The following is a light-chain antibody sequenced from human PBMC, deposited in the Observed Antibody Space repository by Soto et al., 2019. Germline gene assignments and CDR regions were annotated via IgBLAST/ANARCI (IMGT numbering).Light chain of an antibody. CDR1: QDISNS. CDR2: DAS. Sequence: DIQMTQSPSSLSASVGDRVTITCQASQDISNSLNWYQQKPGKAPKFLIYDASHLETGVPSRFTGSGSGTDFTFTISSLQPEDIATYYCQHYDNLLRITFGPGTRVDIK. V-gene: IGKV1-33*01. J-gene: IGKJ3*01. CDR3: QHYDNLLRIT.